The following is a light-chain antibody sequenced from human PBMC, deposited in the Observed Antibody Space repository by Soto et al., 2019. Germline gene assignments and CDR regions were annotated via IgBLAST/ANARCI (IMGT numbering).Light chain of an antibody. Sequence: DIQMTQSPSTLSASVGDRVTITCRASQSISSWLAWYQQKPGKAPKLLIYKASSLESGVPSRFSGSGSGTEFPLTLSSLQPDDFATYYGQQYNSYSYTFGQGTKLEIK. J-gene: IGKJ2*01. CDR1: QSISSW. CDR2: KAS. CDR3: QQYNSYSYT. V-gene: IGKV1-5*03.